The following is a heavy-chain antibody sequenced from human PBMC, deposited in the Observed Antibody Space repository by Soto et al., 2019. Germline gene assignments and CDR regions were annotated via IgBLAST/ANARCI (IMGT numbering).Heavy chain of an antibody. D-gene: IGHD5-18*01. J-gene: IGHJ4*02. CDR2: IDPSDSAT. Sequence: PXESLTISCQGSGYSFTSHWITWVRHVPGKGLEYVGKIDPSDSATDYSPSFQGLVTISVDKSLTTAYLQWSSLRASDTAIYFCARCGYTYGLSHDYWGQGTLVTVSS. V-gene: IGHV5-10-1*01. CDR3: ARCGYTYGLSHDY. CDR1: GYSFTSHW.